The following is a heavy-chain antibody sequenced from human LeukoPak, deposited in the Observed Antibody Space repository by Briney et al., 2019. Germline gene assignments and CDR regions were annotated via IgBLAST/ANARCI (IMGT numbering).Heavy chain of an antibody. V-gene: IGHV4-4*07. J-gene: IGHJ5*02. D-gene: IGHD3-22*01. CDR3: ARDAYDSSGYYYVGWFDP. CDR1: GGSISSYY. Sequence: KASETLSLTCTVSGGSISSYYWSWIRQPAGKGLEWIGRIYTSGSTNYNPSLKSRVTMSVDTSKNQFSLKLSSVTAADTAVYYCARDAYDSSGYYYVGWFDPWGQGTLVTVSS. CDR2: IYTSGST.